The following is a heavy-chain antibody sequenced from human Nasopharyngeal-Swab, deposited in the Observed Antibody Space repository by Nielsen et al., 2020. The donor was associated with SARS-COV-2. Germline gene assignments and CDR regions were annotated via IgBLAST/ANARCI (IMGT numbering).Heavy chain of an antibody. CDR1: GGTFTSYG. V-gene: IGHV1-69*04. Sequence: SVQVSCKASGGTFTSYGITWVRQAPGQGREWIGRIITILGKANNERKFQGRVTITADKSTSTVYMELSSLRSEDTAVYYCARAGRGYSNGDIDGFHYMYVWGRGTAVAVSS. J-gene: IGHJ6*03. D-gene: IGHD5-12*01. CDR2: IITILGKA. CDR3: ARAGRGYSNGDIDGFHYMYV.